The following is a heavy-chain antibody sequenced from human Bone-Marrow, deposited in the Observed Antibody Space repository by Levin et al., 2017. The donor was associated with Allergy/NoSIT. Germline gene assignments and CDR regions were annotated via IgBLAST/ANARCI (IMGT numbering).Heavy chain of an antibody. CDR1: GFIFNTFA. V-gene: IGHV3-23*01. J-gene: IGHJ6*03. CDR3: AKGVSSIDSSEYRDFYYSYMDG. Sequence: GESLKISCAASGFIFNTFALSWVRLAPGKGLEWVSTIGGSGTNTYYADSVRGRFTISRDNSGNSLFLQMNSLRAEDTAIYFCAKGVSSIDSSEYRDFYYSYMDGWGRGTTVTVSS. CDR2: IGGSGTNT. D-gene: IGHD2-2*01.